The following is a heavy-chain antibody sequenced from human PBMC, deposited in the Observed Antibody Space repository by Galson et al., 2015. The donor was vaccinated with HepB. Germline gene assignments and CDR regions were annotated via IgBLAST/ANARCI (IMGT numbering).Heavy chain of an antibody. D-gene: IGHD2-21*02. V-gene: IGHV4-30-2*01. CDR2: IFQSRSP. CDR1: GGSITSGGYS. CDR3: ARTYCGGDCYSDDAFDI. Sequence: TLSLTCAVSGGSITSGGYSWGWIRQPPGKGLEWVGYIFQSRSPYYNSSLKSRVTISVDRSKNQFSLKLTSVTAADSAMYYCARTYCGGDCYSDDAFDIWGQGTMVTVSS. J-gene: IGHJ3*02.